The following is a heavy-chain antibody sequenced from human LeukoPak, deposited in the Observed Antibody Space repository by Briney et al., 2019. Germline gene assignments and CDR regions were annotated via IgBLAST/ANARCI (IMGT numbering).Heavy chain of an antibody. V-gene: IGHV3-33*01. Sequence: GGSLRLSCAASGFTFSSYGMHWVRQAPGKGLEWVAAIWYDGSNKDYADSVKGRFTISRDNSKNTLYLQMNSLRAEDTAVYYCARDGFTMIVVGWYFDLWGRGTLVTVSS. J-gene: IGHJ2*01. CDR1: GFTFSSYG. CDR3: ARDGFTMIVVGWYFDL. D-gene: IGHD3-22*01. CDR2: IWYDGSNK.